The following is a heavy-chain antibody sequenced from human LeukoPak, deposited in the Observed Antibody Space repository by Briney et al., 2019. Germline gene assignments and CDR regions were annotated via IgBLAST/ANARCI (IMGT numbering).Heavy chain of an antibody. D-gene: IGHD3-22*01. CDR2: ISSSGSTI. Sequence: PGGSLRLSCAASGFTFSSYEMNWVRQAPGKGLEWVSYISSSGSTIYYADSVKGRFTISRDNAKNSLYLQMSSLRAEDTALYYCARNYYQDYYYYGMDVWGQGTTVTVSS. CDR3: ARNYYQDYYYYGMDV. V-gene: IGHV3-48*03. CDR1: GFTFSSYE. J-gene: IGHJ6*02.